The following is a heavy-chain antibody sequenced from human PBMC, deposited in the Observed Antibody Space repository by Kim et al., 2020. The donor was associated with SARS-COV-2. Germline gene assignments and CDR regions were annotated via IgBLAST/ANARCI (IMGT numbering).Heavy chain of an antibody. V-gene: IGHV6-1*01. D-gene: IGHD3-10*01. J-gene: IGHJ4*02. CDR2: TYYRSKWYN. Sequence: SQTLSLTCAISGDSVSSNSAAWNWIRQSPSRGLEWLGRTYYRSKWYNDYAVSVKSPITINPDTSKNQFSLQLNSVTPEDTAVYYCARDPNGDYYGSGSYYNLFDYWGQGTLVTVSS. CDR3: ARDPNGDYYGSGSYYNLFDY. CDR1: GDSVSSNSAA.